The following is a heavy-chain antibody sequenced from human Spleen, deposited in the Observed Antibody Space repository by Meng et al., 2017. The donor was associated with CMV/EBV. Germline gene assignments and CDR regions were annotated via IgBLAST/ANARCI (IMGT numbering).Heavy chain of an antibody. V-gene: IGHV3-30*04. Sequence: LSLTCAASGFTFSYYPMHWVRQAPGKGLEWVAFISYHGSDTYHADSVKGRFTISRDNSKNTLYLQMNSLRDEDTAMYYCAKPFRYSDTTSWFLIFDSWGQGTLVTVSS. CDR2: ISYHGSDT. CDR3: AKPFRYSDTTSWFLIFDS. J-gene: IGHJ5*01. CDR1: GFTFSYYP. D-gene: IGHD3-9*01.